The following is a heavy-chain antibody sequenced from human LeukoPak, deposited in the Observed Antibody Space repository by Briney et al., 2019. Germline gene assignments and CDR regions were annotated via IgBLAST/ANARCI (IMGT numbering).Heavy chain of an antibody. D-gene: IGHD3-22*01. Sequence: GASLRVSCKASGYTFTAYYMNWVRQAPGQGLEWLGWINPNSGGTNYGQKFQGRLTMTRDTSISKAYMEMSRLRSDDTAVYYCAAYDSSSVDAFDIWGQGTMVTVSS. J-gene: IGHJ3*02. V-gene: IGHV1-2*02. CDR1: GYTFTAYY. CDR2: INPNSGGT. CDR3: AAYDSSSVDAFDI.